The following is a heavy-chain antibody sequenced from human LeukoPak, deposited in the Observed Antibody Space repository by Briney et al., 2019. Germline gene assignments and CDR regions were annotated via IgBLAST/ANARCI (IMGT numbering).Heavy chain of an antibody. V-gene: IGHV3-30*02. Sequence: GGSLRLSCAASGFTFSSYGMHWVRQAPGKGLEWVAFIRYDGSNKYYADSVKGRFIISRDNSKNTLYLQMNSLRAEDTAVYYCAKWEVYNWNAWVGGDYWGQGTLVTVSS. D-gene: IGHD1-20*01. CDR2: IRYDGSNK. CDR3: AKWEVYNWNAWVGGDY. CDR1: GFTFSSYG. J-gene: IGHJ4*02.